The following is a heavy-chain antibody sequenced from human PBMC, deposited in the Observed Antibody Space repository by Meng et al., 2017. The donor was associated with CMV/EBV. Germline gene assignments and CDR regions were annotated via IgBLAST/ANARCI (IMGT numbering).Heavy chain of an antibody. Sequence: SGFTFSNYAMDWVRQAPGKGLEWVSAISGNGDTTFYTDSVKGRFTLSRDNSKNTLYLQMNSLRVEDTALYYCAKRRTDLVTGREIDYWGQGTLVTVSS. J-gene: IGHJ4*02. CDR1: GFTFSNYA. D-gene: IGHD3-9*01. CDR2: ISGNGDTT. V-gene: IGHV3-23*01. CDR3: AKRRTDLVTGREIDY.